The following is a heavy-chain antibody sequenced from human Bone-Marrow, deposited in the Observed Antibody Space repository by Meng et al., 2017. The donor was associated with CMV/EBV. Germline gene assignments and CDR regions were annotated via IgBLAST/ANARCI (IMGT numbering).Heavy chain of an antibody. D-gene: IGHD2-21*01. Sequence: SETLSLTCTVSGGSISSSSYYWGWIRQPPGKGLEWIGSIYYSGSTYYNPSLKSRVTISVDTSKNQFSLKLSSVTAADTAVYYCARGRIVVDLWGRGTLVTVSS. J-gene: IGHJ2*01. CDR3: ARGRIVVDL. V-gene: IGHV4-39*07. CDR1: GGSISSSSYY. CDR2: IYYSGST.